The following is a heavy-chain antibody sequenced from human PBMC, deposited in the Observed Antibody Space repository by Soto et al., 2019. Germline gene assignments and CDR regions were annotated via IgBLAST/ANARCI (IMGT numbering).Heavy chain of an antibody. J-gene: IGHJ4*02. CDR3: ARAVSIVVPAAAVDY. CDR2: ISAYNGNT. Sequence: ASVKVSFKASGYTFTSYGISWVRQAPGQGLEWMGWISAYNGNTNYAQKLQGRVTMTTDTSTSTAYMELRSLRSDDTAVYYCARAVSIVVPAAAVDYWGQGTLVTVSS. V-gene: IGHV1-18*04. D-gene: IGHD2-2*01. CDR1: GYTFTSYG.